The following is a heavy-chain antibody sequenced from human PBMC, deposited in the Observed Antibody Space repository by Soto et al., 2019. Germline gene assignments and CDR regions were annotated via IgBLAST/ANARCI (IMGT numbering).Heavy chain of an antibody. V-gene: IGHV1-69*06. J-gene: IGHJ5*02. CDR3: ARETAHRGASGRPLLPENFDP. CDR2: IIPFLGKT. CDR1: GSIFITYG. D-gene: IGHD3-10*01. Sequence: QVQLVQSGAELKMPGSSVTVSCKTSGSIFITYGFSWVRQAPGRGLEWMGGIIPFLGKTNHAQKFQGRVTLTADKATSTVYMELTNLTVEDTAIYYCARETAHRGASGRPLLPENFDPWGQGTLVTVSS.